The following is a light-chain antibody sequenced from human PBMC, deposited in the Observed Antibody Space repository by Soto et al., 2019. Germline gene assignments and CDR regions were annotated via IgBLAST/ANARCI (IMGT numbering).Light chain of an antibody. J-gene: IGKJ5*01. CDR2: DAS. CDR1: QDINIY. CDR3: QQYDSLPLT. V-gene: IGKV1-33*01. Sequence: IQMTQNPSSLFASVVDRVTITCQATQDINIYLNWYQQKPGKAPNLLIYDASNLEIGVPSRFSGSGSGTHFTFTISSLQTEDIGTYYCQQYDSLPLTFGRGTRLEIK.